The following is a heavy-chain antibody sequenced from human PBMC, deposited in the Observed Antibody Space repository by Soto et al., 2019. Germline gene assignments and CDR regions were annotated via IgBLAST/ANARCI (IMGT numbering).Heavy chain of an antibody. J-gene: IGHJ4*02. CDR1: GASFSNAY. D-gene: IGHD1-1*01. Sequence: QVQLQESGPGLVKPSETLSLTCTVSGASFSNAYWSWIRRPAGKGLEWIGRSSASGNTNYNPSLKSRVTMSIDTSKNQFSLKVTAVTAADTALYYCAKESGAPAGTAEYWGQGILVTVSS. CDR3: AKESGAPAGTAEY. CDR2: SSASGNT. V-gene: IGHV4-4*07.